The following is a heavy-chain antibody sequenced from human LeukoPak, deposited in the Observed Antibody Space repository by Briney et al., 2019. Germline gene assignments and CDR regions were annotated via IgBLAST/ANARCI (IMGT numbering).Heavy chain of an antibody. CDR3: ARGPKYSDNWYSLDV. Sequence: PGGSLRVSCAASGFTFSSHWMHWVRQAPGKGLVWVSRINSDATSTIYADSVKGRFTTSRDNTKNTLYLEMSGLRAEDTAVYFCARGPKYSDNWYSLDVWGQGTTVTVSS. CDR2: INSDATST. CDR1: GFTFSSHW. V-gene: IGHV3-74*01. J-gene: IGHJ6*02. D-gene: IGHD1-1*01.